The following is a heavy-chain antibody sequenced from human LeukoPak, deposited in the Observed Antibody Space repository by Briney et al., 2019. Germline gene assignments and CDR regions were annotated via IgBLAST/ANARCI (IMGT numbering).Heavy chain of an antibody. CDR1: GDSISSGGYY. Sequence: SQTLSLTCTVSGDSISSGGYYWSWIRQHPGKGLEWIGYIYYSGSTYYNPSLKSRVTISVDTSKNQFSLKLSSVTAADTAVYYCARQTVDIVVVPAAIWFDPWGQGTLVTVSS. CDR3: ARQTVDIVVVPAAIWFDP. D-gene: IGHD2-2*01. CDR2: IYYSGST. V-gene: IGHV4-31*03. J-gene: IGHJ5*02.